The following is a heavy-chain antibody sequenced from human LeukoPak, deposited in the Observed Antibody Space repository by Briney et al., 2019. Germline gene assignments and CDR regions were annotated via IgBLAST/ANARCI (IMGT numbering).Heavy chain of an antibody. CDR2: ISSSSSYI. Sequence: GRFLRLSCAASGFTFSSYSMNWVRQAPGKGLEWVSSISSSSSYIYYADSVKGRFTISRDNAKNSLYLQMNSQRAEDTAVYYCASIGYCSSTSCYGMDVWGQGTTVTVSS. D-gene: IGHD2-2*01. CDR3: ASIGYCSSTSCYGMDV. CDR1: GFTFSSYS. J-gene: IGHJ6*02. V-gene: IGHV3-21*01.